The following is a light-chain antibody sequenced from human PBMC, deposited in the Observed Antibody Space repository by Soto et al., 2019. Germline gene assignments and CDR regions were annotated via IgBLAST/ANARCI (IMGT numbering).Light chain of an antibody. Sequence: IQVTQSPSTLSASVGDTVTITCRASQSISRWLAWYQQKPGKAPKLLIYQASSLQIGVPSRFSGSGSGTDVSLTITSLQPDDFATYYCQQYDTYSTFGQGTKVEIK. CDR3: QQYDTYST. V-gene: IGKV1-5*03. CDR1: QSISRW. J-gene: IGKJ1*01. CDR2: QAS.